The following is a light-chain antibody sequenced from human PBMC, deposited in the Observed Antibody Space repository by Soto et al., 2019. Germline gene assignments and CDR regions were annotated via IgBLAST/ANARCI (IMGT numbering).Light chain of an antibody. Sequence: AIPMAQSPSSLSASVEDRVTITCRASQGIGNDVGWFQQKPGKAPKLLIYAAATLQSGVPSRFSGSRSGTDFTLTISSLQPEDFATYYCLQDHNYPLTFGGGTKVEIK. CDR2: AAA. CDR3: LQDHNYPLT. V-gene: IGKV1-6*02. CDR1: QGIGND. J-gene: IGKJ4*01.